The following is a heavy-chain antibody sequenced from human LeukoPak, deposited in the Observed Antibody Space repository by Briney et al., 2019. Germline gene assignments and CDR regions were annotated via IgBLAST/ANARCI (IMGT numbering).Heavy chain of an antibody. CDR3: ARDRDSSGWYSYFDY. J-gene: IGHJ4*02. CDR1: GFTFSSYS. V-gene: IGHV3-23*01. Sequence: PGGSLRLSCAASGFTFSSYSMTWVRQAPGKGLEWVSVISGSGGATYYADSVKGRFTISRDNSKNTLYLQMNSLRAEDTAVYYCARDRDSSGWYSYFDYWGQGTLVTVSS. D-gene: IGHD6-19*01. CDR2: ISGSGGAT.